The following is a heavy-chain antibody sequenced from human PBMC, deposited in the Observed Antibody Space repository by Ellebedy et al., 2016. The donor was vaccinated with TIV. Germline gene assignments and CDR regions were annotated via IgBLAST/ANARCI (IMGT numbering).Heavy chain of an antibody. CDR2: IIPILGKA. CDR1: GGTFSSYG. V-gene: IGHV1-69*10. D-gene: IGHD4-23*01. CDR3: ARVGNYYGGNPSYYFDY. J-gene: IGHJ4*02. Sequence: AASVKVSCKASGGTFSSYGISWVRQAPGQGLEWMGGIIPILGKANCAQKFQGRVTITADESTYTAYMELSSLRSEDTAVYYCARVGNYYGGNPSYYFDYWGQGTLVTVSS.